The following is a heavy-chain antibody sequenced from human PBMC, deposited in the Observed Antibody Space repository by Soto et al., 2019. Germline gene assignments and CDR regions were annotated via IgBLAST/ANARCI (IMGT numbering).Heavy chain of an antibody. CDR3: ARGLGRAYYDSSSYFHLDY. J-gene: IGHJ4*02. CDR2: IYSGGST. D-gene: IGHD3-22*01. Sequence: PGGSLRLSCAVSGFTVSSNSMTWVRQGPGKGLERVSVIYSGGSTKFADSVKGRFTISRDNSKNTLYLQMNSLRAEDTAVYYCARGLGRAYYDSSSYFHLDYWGQGTLVTVSS. CDR1: GFTVSSNS. V-gene: IGHV3-53*01.